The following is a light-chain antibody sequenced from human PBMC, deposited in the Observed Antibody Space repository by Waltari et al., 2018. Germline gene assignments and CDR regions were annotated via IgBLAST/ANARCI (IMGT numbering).Light chain of an antibody. V-gene: IGKV1-5*03. Sequence: DIQVTQSPSTLSASVGDRVTITCRASQSISIWLAWYQQKPGKAPKLLIYKASTLESGVPSRFSGSGSGTEFTLTISSLQPDELATYYCQQYNSYSATFGQGTKVEIK. CDR2: KAS. J-gene: IGKJ1*01. CDR3: QQYNSYSAT. CDR1: QSISIW.